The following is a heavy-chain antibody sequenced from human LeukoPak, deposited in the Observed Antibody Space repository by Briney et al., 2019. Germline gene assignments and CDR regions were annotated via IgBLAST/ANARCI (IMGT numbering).Heavy chain of an antibody. CDR1: GGSISSGDYY. J-gene: IGHJ4*02. V-gene: IGHV4-30-4*08. CDR2: NYYSGST. Sequence: SETLSLTCTVSGGSISSGDYYWSWIRQPPGKGLEWIGYNYYSGSTYVDPSLNNCVTIPVDTSKNQFSLKLSSVTAADTAVYYCARDLADEYYFDYWGQGTLVTVSS. CDR3: ARDLADEYYFDY.